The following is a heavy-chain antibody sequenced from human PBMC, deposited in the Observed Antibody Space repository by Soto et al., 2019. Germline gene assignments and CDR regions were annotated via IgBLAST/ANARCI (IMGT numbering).Heavy chain of an antibody. Sequence: PSETLSLTCNVFGGSISSGDYYWSWIRQPPGKGLEWIGCTYYSGSTYYNPSLKSRVTISIDTSKNQFSLKLTSVTAADTAVYYCARIYCSSSSCYIGDFDYWGQGALVTVSS. V-gene: IGHV4-30-4*01. CDR3: ARIYCSSSSCYIGDFDY. J-gene: IGHJ4*02. CDR1: GGSISSGDYY. D-gene: IGHD2-2*02. CDR2: TYYSGST.